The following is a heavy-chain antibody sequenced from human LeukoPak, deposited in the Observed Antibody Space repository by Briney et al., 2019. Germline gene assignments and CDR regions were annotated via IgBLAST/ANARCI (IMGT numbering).Heavy chain of an antibody. CDR3: ARGRDCGGDCYPGDWFDP. D-gene: IGHD2-21*02. CDR1: GGSFSGYY. J-gene: IGHJ5*02. V-gene: IGHV4-34*01. Sequence: PSETLSLTCAVYGGSFSGYYWSWIRQPPGKGLEWIGEINHSGSTNYNPSLKSRVTISVDTSKNQFSLKLSSVTAADTAVYYCARGRDCGGDCYPGDWFDPWGQGTLVTVSS. CDR2: INHSGST.